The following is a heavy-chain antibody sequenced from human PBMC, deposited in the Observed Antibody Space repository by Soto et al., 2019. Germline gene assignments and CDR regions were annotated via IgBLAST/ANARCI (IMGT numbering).Heavy chain of an antibody. CDR2: IIPILGIA. J-gene: IGHJ6*02. CDR1: GGTFSSYT. V-gene: IGHV1-69*08. Sequence: QVQLVQSGAEVKKPGSSVKVSCKASGGTFSSYTISWVRQATGQGLEWMGRIIPILGIANYAQKFQGRVTITADKSTSTAYMELSSLRSEDTAVYYCARDPPIVATILDYYYGMDVWGQGTTVTVSS. D-gene: IGHD5-12*01. CDR3: ARDPPIVATILDYYYGMDV.